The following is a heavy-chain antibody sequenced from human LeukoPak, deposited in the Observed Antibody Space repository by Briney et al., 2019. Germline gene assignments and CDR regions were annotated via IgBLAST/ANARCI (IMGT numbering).Heavy chain of an antibody. CDR3: ARWWDDGSGYSYLYGMDV. CDR1: GYTFTSYY. J-gene: IGHJ6*02. Sequence: ASVRVSCKASGYTFTSYYMQWGRQAPGQWLEWMGIIIPSGGSTSYAQKFQGRVTMTRDTSTSTVYMELSSLRSEDTAVYYCARWWDDGSGYSYLYGMDVWGQGTTVTVSS. CDR2: IIPSGGST. D-gene: IGHD3-22*01. V-gene: IGHV1-46*01.